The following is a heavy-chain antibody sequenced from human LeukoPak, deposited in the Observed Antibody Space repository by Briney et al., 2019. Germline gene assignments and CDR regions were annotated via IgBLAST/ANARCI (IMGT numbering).Heavy chain of an antibody. CDR3: AKLYIYDSPPRNH. J-gene: IGHJ5*02. Sequence: PGGSLRLSCAASGFTFSSYAMSWVRQAPGKGLEWVSGITGGGGSTYYADSVKGRLTISRDNSKNTLYLQMNSLSAEDTAVYHCAKLYIYDSPPRNHWGQETLVSVSS. CDR2: ITGGGGST. CDR1: GFTFSSYA. D-gene: IGHD3-22*01. V-gene: IGHV3-23*01.